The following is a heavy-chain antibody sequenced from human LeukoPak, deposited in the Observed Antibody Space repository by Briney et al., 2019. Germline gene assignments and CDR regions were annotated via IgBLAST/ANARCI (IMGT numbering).Heavy chain of an antibody. CDR3: AKGQEFDY. J-gene: IGHJ4*02. CDR1: GFTFDNYA. V-gene: IGHV3-9*01. Sequence: GRSLRLSCAASGFTFDNYAMNWVRQVPGKGLEWISLISWNSGTIGYADSVKGRFTISRDNSKNTLYLQMNSLRAEDTAVYYCAKGQEFDYWGQGTLVTVSS. CDR2: ISWNSGTI.